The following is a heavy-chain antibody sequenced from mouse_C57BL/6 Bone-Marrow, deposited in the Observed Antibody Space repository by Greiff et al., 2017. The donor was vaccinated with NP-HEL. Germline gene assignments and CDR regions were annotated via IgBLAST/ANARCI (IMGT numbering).Heavy chain of an antibody. D-gene: IGHD1-1*01. CDR3: AREGELLRSHYFDY. Sequence: QVQLRQPGAELVRPGTSVKLSCKASGYTFTSYWLHWVKQRPGHGLEWIGVIDPSDSYTNYHQKFKGKATLTVATSSSTDYMQLSRLTSEDSAVYYCAREGELLRSHYFDYWGQGTTLTVSS. CDR1: GYTFTSYW. V-gene: IGHV1-59*01. J-gene: IGHJ2*01. CDR2: IDPSDSYT.